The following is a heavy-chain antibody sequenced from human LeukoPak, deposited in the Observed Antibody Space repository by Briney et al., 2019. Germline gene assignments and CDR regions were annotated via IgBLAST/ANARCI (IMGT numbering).Heavy chain of an antibody. V-gene: IGHV1-46*01. Sequence: ASVKVSCKASGYTFPSYFMHWVRQAPGQGLEWMGIINPTGGSTTYAQKFQGRVTMTRDTSTSTVYMELSSLRSDDTAVYYCARVEGPGYSSGWSYYYYYGMDVWGQGTTVTVSS. CDR2: INPTGGST. CDR3: ARVEGPGYSSGWSYYYYYGMDV. D-gene: IGHD6-19*01. J-gene: IGHJ6*02. CDR1: GYTFPSYF.